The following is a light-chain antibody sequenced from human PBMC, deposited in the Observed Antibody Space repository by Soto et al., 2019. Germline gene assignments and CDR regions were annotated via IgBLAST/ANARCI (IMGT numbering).Light chain of an antibody. CDR1: QTISNT. J-gene: IGKJ5*01. CDR2: ASS. CDR3: QQTYSTPFT. Sequence: DIQMTQSPSSLSASVGDRVTITCRASQTISNTLNWYQQRPGKPPNLLIYASSTLQSGVPPRFTGGGYGTEFTLTISSLQPEDFATYYCQQTYSTPFTFGQGTRLEIK. V-gene: IGKV1-39*01.